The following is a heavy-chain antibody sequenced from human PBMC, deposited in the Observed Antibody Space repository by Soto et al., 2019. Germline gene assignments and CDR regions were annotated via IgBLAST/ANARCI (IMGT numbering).Heavy chain of an antibody. Sequence: SQTLSLTCAISGDCVSSNSAAWNWIRQSPSRGLEWLGRTYYRSKWYDDYAVSVKSRITINPDTSKNQFSLQLNSVTPEDTAVYYCARDPGYGSGPSDDAFDIWGQGTMVTVSS. D-gene: IGHD3-10*01. CDR2: TYYRSKWYD. J-gene: IGHJ3*02. CDR1: GDCVSSNSAA. V-gene: IGHV6-1*01. CDR3: ARDPGYGSGPSDDAFDI.